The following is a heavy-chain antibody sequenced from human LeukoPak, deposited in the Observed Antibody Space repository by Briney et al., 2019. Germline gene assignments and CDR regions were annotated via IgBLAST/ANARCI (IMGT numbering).Heavy chain of an antibody. J-gene: IGHJ3*02. CDR2: INPSGGST. Sequence: ASVKVSCKASGYTFTSYYMHWVRQAPGQGLEWMGIINPSGGSTSYAQKFQGRVTMTRDTSTSTVYMELSSLRSEDTAAYYCASLYSGSYKSPRDAFDIWGQGTMVTVSS. CDR1: GYTFTSYY. CDR3: ASLYSGSYKSPRDAFDI. D-gene: IGHD1-26*01. V-gene: IGHV1-46*01.